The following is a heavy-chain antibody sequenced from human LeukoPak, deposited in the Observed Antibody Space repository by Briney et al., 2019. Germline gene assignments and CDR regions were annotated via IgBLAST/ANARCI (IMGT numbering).Heavy chain of an antibody. V-gene: IGHV3-74*01. D-gene: IGHD6-13*01. J-gene: IGHJ4*02. CDR2: ISTDARTI. CDR3: VRGQATAWGLDY. CDR1: GFAFSSNW. Sequence: GGSLRLSCAASGFAFSSNWMHWVRQAPGKGLVWVSHISTDARTITYAAFVKGRFTISRDNAQNTPYLQMNSLRAEDTALYYCVRGQATAWGLDYWGQGTLVTVSS.